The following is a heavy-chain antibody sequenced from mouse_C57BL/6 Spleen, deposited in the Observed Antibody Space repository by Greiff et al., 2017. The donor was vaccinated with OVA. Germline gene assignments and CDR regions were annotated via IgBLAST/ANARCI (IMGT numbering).Heavy chain of an antibody. CDR1: GYTFTIYW. CDR3: ARYYYGSSYVRYFDV. J-gene: IGHJ1*03. Sequence: QVQLKQPGAELVKPGASVKLSCKASGYTFTIYWMQWVKQRPGQGLEWIGEIDPSDSYTNYNQKFKGKATLTVDTSSSTAYMQLSSLTSEDSAVYYCARYYYGSSYVRYFDVWGTGTTVTVSS. CDR2: IDPSDSYT. D-gene: IGHD1-1*01. V-gene: IGHV1-50*01.